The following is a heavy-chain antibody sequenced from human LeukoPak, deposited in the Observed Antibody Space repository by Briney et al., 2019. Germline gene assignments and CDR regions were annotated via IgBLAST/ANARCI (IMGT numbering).Heavy chain of an antibody. J-gene: IGHJ4*02. V-gene: IGHV1-8*02. CDR1: GYTFTSYG. CDR3: ARGWAAADGY. D-gene: IGHD6-13*01. Sequence: ASVKVSCKASGYTFTSYGISWVRQAPGQGLEWMGWMNPNSGNTGYAQKFQGRVTMTRNTSISTAYMELSSLRSEDTAVYYCARGWAAADGYWGQGTLVTVSS. CDR2: MNPNSGNT.